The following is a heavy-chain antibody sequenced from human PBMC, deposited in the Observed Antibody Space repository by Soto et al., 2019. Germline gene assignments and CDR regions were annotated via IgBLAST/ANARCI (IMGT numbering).Heavy chain of an antibody. J-gene: IGHJ6*02. V-gene: IGHV1-18*01. CDR3: ARGPTVTTPGYYYYYGMDV. Sequence: QVQLVQSGAGVKKPGASVKVSCKASGYTFTSYGISWVRQAPGQGLEWMGWISAYNGNTNYAQKLQGRVTMTTDTSTSTAYMELRSLRSDDTAVYYCARGPTVTTPGYYYYYGMDVWGQGTTVTVSS. CDR1: GYTFTSYG. D-gene: IGHD4-4*01. CDR2: ISAYNGNT.